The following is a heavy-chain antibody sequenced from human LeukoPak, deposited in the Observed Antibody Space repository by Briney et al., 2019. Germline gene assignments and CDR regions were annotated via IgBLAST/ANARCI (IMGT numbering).Heavy chain of an antibody. D-gene: IGHD3-22*01. V-gene: IGHV3-7*03. CDR2: INQDVSVK. J-gene: IGHJ4*02. CDR3: AREHYDSSTYYYFDN. Sequence: PGGSLRLPCAASGFTFSGYWMTWVRQAPGKGLEWVANINQDVSVKSYVDSVKGRFTISRDNAKNSLYLQMNNVRAEDTALYHCAREHYDSSTYYYFDNWGQGALVTVSS. CDR1: GFTFSGYW.